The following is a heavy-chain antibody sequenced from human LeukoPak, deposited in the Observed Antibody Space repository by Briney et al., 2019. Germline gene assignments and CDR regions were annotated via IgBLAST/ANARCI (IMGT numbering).Heavy chain of an antibody. Sequence: PSETLSLTCAVSGYSISSGYYWGWIRQPPGKGLEWIGSIYHSGSTYYNPSLKSRVTISADTSKNQFSLKLSSVTAADTAVYYCARHPLAVAGHFDYWGQGTLVTVSS. V-gene: IGHV4-38-2*01. CDR1: GYSISSGYY. CDR3: ARHPLAVAGHFDY. D-gene: IGHD6-19*01. CDR2: IYHSGST. J-gene: IGHJ4*02.